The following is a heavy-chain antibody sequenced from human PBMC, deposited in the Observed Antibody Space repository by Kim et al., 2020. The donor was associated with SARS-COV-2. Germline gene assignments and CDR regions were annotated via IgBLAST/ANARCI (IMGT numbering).Heavy chain of an antibody. V-gene: IGHV3-30*18. D-gene: IGHD6-13*01. CDR2: ISYDGSNK. J-gene: IGHJ3*02. Sequence: GGSLRLSCAASGFTFSSYGMHWVRQAPGKGLEWVAVISYDGSNKYYADSVKGRFTISRDNSKNTLYLQMNSLRAEDTAVYYCAKGSTEYSTKDAFDIWGQGTMVTVSS. CDR1: GFTFSSYG. CDR3: AKGSTEYSTKDAFDI.